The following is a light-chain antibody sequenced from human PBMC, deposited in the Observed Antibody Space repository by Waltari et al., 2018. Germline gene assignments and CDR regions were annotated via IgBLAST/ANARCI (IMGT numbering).Light chain of an antibody. J-gene: IGKJ2*01. CDR1: QSIGSY. CDR3: QHRSNWPPS. Sequence: EIVLTQSPATLYLSPGERATLSCRASQSIGSYLAWYQQKPGLAPSLLIYDASNRAAGIPARFSGSGSGTDFTLTISSLEPEDFAVYYCQHRSNWPPSFGQGTKVEIE. CDR2: DAS. V-gene: IGKV3-11*01.